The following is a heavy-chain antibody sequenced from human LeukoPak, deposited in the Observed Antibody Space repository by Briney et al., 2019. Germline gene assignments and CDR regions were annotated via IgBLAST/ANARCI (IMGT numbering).Heavy chain of an antibody. J-gene: IGHJ4*01. D-gene: IGHD6-13*01. V-gene: IGHV3-7*01. CDR1: GFTFTDYW. CDR3: ARDGTAAGLYFDL. Sequence: GGSLRLSCAVSGFTFTDYWMNWVRQAPGKGLEWVASIRQDGGEKSYVDSVKGRLTISRDNTKNSLYLQINSLRAEDAAVYYCARDGTAAGLYFDLWGQGTLVTVSS. CDR2: IRQDGGEK.